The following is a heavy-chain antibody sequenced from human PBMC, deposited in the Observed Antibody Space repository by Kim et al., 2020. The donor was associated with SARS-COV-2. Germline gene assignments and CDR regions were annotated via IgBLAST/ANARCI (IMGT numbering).Heavy chain of an antibody. CDR3: VRDGNRHLAAAGYYFDY. CDR1: GDSITTYY. J-gene: IGHJ4*02. Sequence: SETLSLTCTVSGDSITTYYWNWIRQPPGKGLEWIGYVYYTGTTNYNPSLKSRVTISLETSKSQFSLKLTSVTAADTAVYYCVRDGNRHLAAAGYYFDYWGQGTRVTVSS. D-gene: IGHD6-13*01. V-gene: IGHV4-59*13. CDR2: VYYTGTT.